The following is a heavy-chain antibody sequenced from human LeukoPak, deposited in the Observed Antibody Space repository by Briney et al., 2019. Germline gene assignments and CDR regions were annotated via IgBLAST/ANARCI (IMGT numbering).Heavy chain of an antibody. CDR3: ARDRLHYDSLTGYPAD. V-gene: IGHV3-66*01. J-gene: IGHJ4*02. CDR2: IYSGGST. Sequence: PGGSLTLSCADSGFTVSSNYMRWVRQAPGKGLEGVSVIYSGGSTHYADSVKGRFTISRDNSKNTLYLQMNSLSAEDTAVYYCARDRLHYDSLTGYPADWGQGTLVTVSS. CDR1: GFTVSSNY. D-gene: IGHD3-9*01.